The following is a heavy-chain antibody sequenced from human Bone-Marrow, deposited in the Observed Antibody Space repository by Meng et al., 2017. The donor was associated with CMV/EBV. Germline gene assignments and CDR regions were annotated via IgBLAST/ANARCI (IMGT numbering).Heavy chain of an antibody. CDR3: ARDLTYYYGSGSNAFDI. CDR2: IIPIFGTA. J-gene: IGHJ3*02. V-gene: IGHV1-69*05. CDR1: GGTFSSYA. Sequence: SVKVSCKASGGTFSSYAISWVRQAPGQGLEWMGGIIPIFGTANYAQKFQGRVTITTDESTSTAYMELSSLRSEDTAVYYCARDLTYYYGSGSNAFDIWVQGTMVTVSS. D-gene: IGHD3-10*01.